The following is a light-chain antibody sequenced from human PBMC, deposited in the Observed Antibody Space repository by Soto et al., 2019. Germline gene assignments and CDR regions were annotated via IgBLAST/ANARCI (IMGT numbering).Light chain of an antibody. CDR1: QTVLYSSSNKNY. V-gene: IGKV4-1*01. CDR3: QQYYTTPT. J-gene: IGKJ1*01. Sequence: DIVMTQSPDSLAVSLGERATINCKSSQTVLYSSSNKNYLAWYQQKPGQPPKLLIYWASTRDSGVPDRVSGSGSGTDFTLTISSLQAEDVAVYYCQQYYTTPTFGQWTKVEIK. CDR2: WAS.